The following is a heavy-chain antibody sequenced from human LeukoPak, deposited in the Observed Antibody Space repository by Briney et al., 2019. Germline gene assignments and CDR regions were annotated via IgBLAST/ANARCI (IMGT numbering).Heavy chain of an antibody. Sequence: SETLSLSCAVYGGSFSGYYWSWIRQPPGKGLEWIGEINHSGSTNYNPSLKGRVTISVDTSKNQFSLKLSSVTAADTAVYYCARTGYGGNDYWGQGTLVTVSS. CDR2: INHSGST. J-gene: IGHJ4*02. CDR3: ARTGYGGNDY. CDR1: GGSFSGYY. D-gene: IGHD4-23*01. V-gene: IGHV4-34*01.